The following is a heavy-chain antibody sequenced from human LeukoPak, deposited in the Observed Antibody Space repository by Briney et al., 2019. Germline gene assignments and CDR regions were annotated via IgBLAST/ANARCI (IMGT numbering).Heavy chain of an antibody. Sequence: ASVKVSCKASGGTFSSCAISWVRQAPGQGLEWMGGIIPIFGTANYAQKFQGRVTITTDESTSTAYMELSSLRSEDTAVYYCARASDSSGYYSGGGGYFDYWGQGTLVTVSS. CDR2: IIPIFGTA. J-gene: IGHJ4*02. D-gene: IGHD3-22*01. CDR1: GGTFSSCA. CDR3: ARASDSSGYYSGGGGYFDY. V-gene: IGHV1-69*05.